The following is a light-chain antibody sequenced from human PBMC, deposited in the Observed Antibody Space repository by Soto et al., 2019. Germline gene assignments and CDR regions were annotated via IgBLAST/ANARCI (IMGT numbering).Light chain of an antibody. J-gene: IGKJ3*01. CDR3: QKYNNWPGT. V-gene: IGKV3-15*01. Sequence: EIVMTQSPATLSVSPGERATLSCRASQSVSSDLAWYQQKPGQAPRLLIYGASTRATGIPARFSGSGSGKEFTLSISSLQSEDFAVYYCQKYNNWPGTFGPGTKVDIK. CDR1: QSVSSD. CDR2: GAS.